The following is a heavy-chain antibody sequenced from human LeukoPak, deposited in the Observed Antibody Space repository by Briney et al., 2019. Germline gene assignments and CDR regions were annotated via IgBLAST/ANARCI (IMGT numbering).Heavy chain of an antibody. Sequence: GGSLRLSCTASGFTFGDYAMSWARQAPGKGLEWVGFIRSKAYGGTTEYAASVKGRFTISRDDSKSIAYLQMNSLKTEDTAVYYCTRKGPYDSSGYYYGSSFDYWGQGTLVTVSS. CDR3: TRKGPYDSSGYYYGSSFDY. J-gene: IGHJ4*02. CDR2: IRSKAYGGTT. D-gene: IGHD3-22*01. CDR1: GFTFGDYA. V-gene: IGHV3-49*04.